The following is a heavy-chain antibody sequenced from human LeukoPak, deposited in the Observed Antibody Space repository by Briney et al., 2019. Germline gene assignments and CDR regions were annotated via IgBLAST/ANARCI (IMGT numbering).Heavy chain of an antibody. D-gene: IGHD6-13*01. Sequence: AGSLRLSCAASGFTVSSNYMSCVRQAPGKGLEWVSVIYSGGSTYYANSVTGRFTISRDNSKNTLYLQMNSLRAEDTAVYYCARDSWSSSSWWGQGTLVTVSS. CDR1: GFTVSSNY. J-gene: IGHJ4*02. CDR2: IYSGGST. V-gene: IGHV3-66*02. CDR3: ARDSWSSSSW.